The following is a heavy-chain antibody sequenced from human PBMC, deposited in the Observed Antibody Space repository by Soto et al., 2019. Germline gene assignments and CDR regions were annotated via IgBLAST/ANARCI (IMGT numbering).Heavy chain of an antibody. V-gene: IGHV1-69*01. CDR1: GGTLSSFT. J-gene: IGHJ4*02. D-gene: IGHD3-3*01. CDR2: ITPKFATA. CDR3: ARWRGAVTTHGFLGPLDY. Sequence: QVQLVQSGAEVKKPGSSVKVSCKASGGTLSSFTISWVRQAPGQGPEWMGGITPKFATAKYAQKFQGRVTITADESTNTLYMELRSLRSEDTAVYYCARWRGAVTTHGFLGPLDYWGQGTLVTVSS.